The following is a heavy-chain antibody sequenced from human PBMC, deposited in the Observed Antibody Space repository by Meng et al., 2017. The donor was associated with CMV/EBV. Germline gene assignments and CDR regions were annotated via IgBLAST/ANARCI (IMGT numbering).Heavy chain of an antibody. CDR2: ISYDVSSK. D-gene: IGHD1-26*01. CDR3: ARDMEPLALVATADY. Sequence: GESLKISCAASGLSFSDYPMHWVRQAPGKGLEWVAVISYDVSSKYYTDSVKGRFTISRDNSKNTLSLQMNSLRAEDTAVYYCARDMEPLALVATADYWGQGTLVTVSS. J-gene: IGHJ4*02. CDR1: GLSFSDYP. V-gene: IGHV3-30-3*01.